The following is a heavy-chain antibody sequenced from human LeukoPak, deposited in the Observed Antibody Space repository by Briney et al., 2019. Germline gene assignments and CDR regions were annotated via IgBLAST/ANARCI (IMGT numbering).Heavy chain of an antibody. V-gene: IGHV4-61*01. D-gene: IGHD1-26*01. J-gene: IGHJ6*03. CDR3: ARVSIVGATQARYYYYMDV. CDR2: IYYSGST. CDR1: GGSISSSSYY. Sequence: SETLSLTCTVSGGSISSSSYYWSWIRQPPGKGLEWIGYIYYSGSTNYNPSLKSRVTISVDTSKNQFSLKLSSVTAADTAVYYCARVSIVGATQARYYYYMDVWGKGTTVTVSS.